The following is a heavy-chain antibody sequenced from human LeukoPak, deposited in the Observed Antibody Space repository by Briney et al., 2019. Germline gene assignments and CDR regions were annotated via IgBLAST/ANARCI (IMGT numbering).Heavy chain of an antibody. V-gene: IGHV3-23*01. J-gene: IGHJ4*02. CDR3: AKLDWYCSGGSCSRPIDY. Sequence: GSLRLSCAASGFTFSSYAMSWVRQAPGKGLEWVSAISGSGGSTYYADSVKGRFTISRDNSKNTLYLQMNSLRAEDTAVYYCAKLDWYCSGGSCSRPIDYWGQGTLVTVSS. CDR2: ISGSGGST. CDR1: GFTFSSYA. D-gene: IGHD2-15*01.